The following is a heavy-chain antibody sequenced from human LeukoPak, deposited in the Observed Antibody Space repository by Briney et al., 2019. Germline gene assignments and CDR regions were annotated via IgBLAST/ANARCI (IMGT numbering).Heavy chain of an antibody. Sequence: SETLSLTCTVSGGSISSGSYYWSWIRQPAGKGLEWIGRIYTSGSTNYNPSLKSRVTISVDTSKNQFSLKLTSVTAADTAVYYCARGGTGYSSSGFEYWGQGTLVTASS. D-gene: IGHD6-13*01. CDR1: GGSISSGSYY. CDR2: IYTSGST. J-gene: IGHJ4*02. CDR3: ARGGTGYSSSGFEY. V-gene: IGHV4-61*02.